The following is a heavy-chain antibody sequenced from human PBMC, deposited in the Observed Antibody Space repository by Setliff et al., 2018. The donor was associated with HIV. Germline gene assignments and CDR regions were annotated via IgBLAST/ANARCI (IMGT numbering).Heavy chain of an antibody. Sequence: PSETLSLTCAVYGGSFSGYSWNWIRQPPGKGLEWIGEINYSGGTNYNPSLKSRVTISVDTSKNQLSLRLTSVTAADTAVYYCARGSDCDTTTCGDYYYTDVGGIGTTVTVSS. J-gene: IGHJ6*03. CDR2: INYSGGT. V-gene: IGHV4-34*01. D-gene: IGHD2-2*01. CDR1: GGSFSGYS. CDR3: ARGSDCDTTTCGDYYYTDV.